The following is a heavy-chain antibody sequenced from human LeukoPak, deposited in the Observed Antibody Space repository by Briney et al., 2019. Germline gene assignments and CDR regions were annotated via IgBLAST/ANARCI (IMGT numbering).Heavy chain of an antibody. CDR1: GYTFTGYY. V-gene: IGHV1-2*04. D-gene: IGHD3-10*01. CDR3: ARDLSLKDGSGSYYNNYYYGMDV. Sequence: GASVKVSCKASGYTFTGYYMHWVRQAPGQGLEWMGWINPNSGGTNYAQKFQGWVTMTRDTSISTAYMELSRLRSDDTAVYYCARDLSLKDGSGSYYNNYYYGMDVWGQGTTVTVSS. J-gene: IGHJ6*02. CDR2: INPNSGGT.